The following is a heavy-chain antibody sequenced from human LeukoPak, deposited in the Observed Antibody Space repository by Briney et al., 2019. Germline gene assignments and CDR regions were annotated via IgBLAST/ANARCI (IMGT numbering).Heavy chain of an antibody. V-gene: IGHV1-46*01. D-gene: IGHD5-24*01. CDR3: ARGGMATITGYFDL. CDR1: GYAFTSYY. CDR2: INPSGGST. Sequence: EASVKVSCKASGYAFTSYYMHWVRLAPGPGLGWMGIINPSGGSTSYAQKFQGRVTMTRDTSTSTVYMELSSLRSEDTAVYYCARGGMATITGYFDLWGRGTLVTVSS. J-gene: IGHJ2*01.